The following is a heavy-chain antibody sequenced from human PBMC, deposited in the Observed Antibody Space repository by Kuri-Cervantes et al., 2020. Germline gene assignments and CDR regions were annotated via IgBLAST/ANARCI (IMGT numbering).Heavy chain of an antibody. CDR1: GGSISSSSYY. J-gene: IGHJ4*02. CDR3: ARHAHYYDSSGYYYVGCFDY. Sequence: SETLSLTCTVSGGSISSSSYYWGWIRQPPGKGLEWIGSIYYSGSTYYNPSLKSRVTISVDTSKNQFSLKLSSVTAADTAVYYCARHAHYYDSSGYYYVGCFDYWGQGTLVTVSS. V-gene: IGHV4-39*01. D-gene: IGHD3-22*01. CDR2: IYYSGST.